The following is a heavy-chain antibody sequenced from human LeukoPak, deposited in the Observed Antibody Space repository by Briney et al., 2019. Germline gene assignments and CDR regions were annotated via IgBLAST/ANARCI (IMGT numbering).Heavy chain of an antibody. J-gene: IGHJ6*04. CDR2: IYYSGST. CDR3: ARDSRYTYGSGSYYSSYYKVMDV. V-gene: IGHV4-59*01. Sequence: SETLSLTCTVSGGSISSYYWSWIRQPPGKGLEWIGYIYYSGSTNYNPSLKSRVTISVDTSKNQFSLKLSSVTAADTAVYYCARDSRYTYGSGSYYSSYYKVMDVGGKGPRVTVS. CDR1: GGSISSYY. D-gene: IGHD3-10*01.